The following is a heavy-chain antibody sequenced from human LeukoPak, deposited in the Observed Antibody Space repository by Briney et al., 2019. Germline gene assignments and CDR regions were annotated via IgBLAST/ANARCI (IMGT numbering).Heavy chain of an antibody. Sequence: GGSLRLSCAASGFTFSTYGMTWVRQAPGKGLEWVSAISGSGGSTYYADSVKGRFTISRDNSKNTLYLQMNRLRAEDTDLYYCANRGGIAAAHWGQGTLVTVSS. J-gene: IGHJ4*02. CDR2: ISGSGGST. V-gene: IGHV3-23*01. CDR1: GFTFSTYG. D-gene: IGHD6-13*01. CDR3: ANRGGIAAAH.